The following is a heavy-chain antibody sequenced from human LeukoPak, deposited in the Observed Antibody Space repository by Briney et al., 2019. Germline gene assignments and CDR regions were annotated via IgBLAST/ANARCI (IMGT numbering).Heavy chain of an antibody. CDR2: IIPIFGTA. J-gene: IGHJ5*02. CDR3: ARDITVATISNWFDP. V-gene: IGHV1-69*01. Sequence: ASVKVSCKASGGTFSSYAISWVRQAPGQGLEWMGGIIPIFGTANYAQKFQGRVTITADESTSTAYMELSGLRSEDTAVYYCARDITVATISNWFDPWGQGTLVTVSS. CDR1: GGTFSSYA. D-gene: IGHD5-12*01.